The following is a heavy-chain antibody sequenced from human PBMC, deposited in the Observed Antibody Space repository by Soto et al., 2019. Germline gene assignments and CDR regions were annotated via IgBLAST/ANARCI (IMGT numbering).Heavy chain of an antibody. CDR3: AHSPSGSCRWYCWFDP. Sequence: QITLKESGPTLVKPTQTLTLTCTFSGFSLSTSGVGVGWIRQPPGKALEWLALIYWDDDQPHSPSLKSRLTITQAASKNQVVLTITNKDTVDTATYYCAHSPSGSCRWYCWFDPSGQGTLVTVSS. J-gene: IGHJ5*02. CDR2: IYWDDDQ. CDR1: GFSLSTSGVG. D-gene: IGHD6-13*01. V-gene: IGHV2-5*02.